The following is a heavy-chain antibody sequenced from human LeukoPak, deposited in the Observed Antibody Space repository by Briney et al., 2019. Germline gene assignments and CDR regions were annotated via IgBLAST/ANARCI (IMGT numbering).Heavy chain of an antibody. CDR3: ARHEYSGSYYGLSWFDP. Sequence: PSETLSLTCTVSGGSICSSGYYWGWIRQPPGKGLEWIASIYYSGSTYYNPSLKSRVTICVDTSKNQLSLKLSSLTAADTAVYYCARHEYSGSYYGLSWFDPWGQGTLVTVSS. V-gene: IGHV4-39*01. CDR2: IYYSGST. J-gene: IGHJ5*02. CDR1: GGSICSSGYY. D-gene: IGHD1-26*01.